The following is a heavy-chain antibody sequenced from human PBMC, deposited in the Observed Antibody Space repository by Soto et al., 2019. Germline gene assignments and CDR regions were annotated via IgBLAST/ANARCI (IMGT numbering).Heavy chain of an antibody. CDR3: ARDGGSSFDY. D-gene: IGHD6-6*01. CDR2: IYYSGST. Sequence: SETLSLTCTVSGGSISSYYWSWIRQPPGKGLEWIGDIYYSGSTNYNPSLKSRVTISVDTSKNQFFQKLSSVTAADTAVYYGARDGGSSFDYWGQGTLVTVSS. V-gene: IGHV4-59*01. J-gene: IGHJ4*02. CDR1: GGSISSYY.